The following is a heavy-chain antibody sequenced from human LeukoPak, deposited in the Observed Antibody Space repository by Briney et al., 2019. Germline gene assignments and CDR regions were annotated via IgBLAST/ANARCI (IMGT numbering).Heavy chain of an antibody. Sequence: KPSETLSLTCTVSGGSISSGGYYWSWIRQHPGKGLEWIGYIYYSGSTYYNPSLKSRVTISVDTSKNQFSLKLSSVTAADTAVYYCARSEGAGYCSSTSCYAGIVLSDIWGQGTMVTVSS. V-gene: IGHV4-31*03. CDR1: GGSISSGGYY. CDR2: IYYSGST. J-gene: IGHJ3*02. D-gene: IGHD2-2*01. CDR3: ARSEGAGYCSSTSCYAGIVLSDI.